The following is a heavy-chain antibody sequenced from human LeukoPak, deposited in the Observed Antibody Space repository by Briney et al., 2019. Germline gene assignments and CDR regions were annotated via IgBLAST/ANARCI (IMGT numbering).Heavy chain of an antibody. CDR2: IWYDGSNK. V-gene: IGHV3-33*01. CDR1: GFTFSSYG. D-gene: IGHD6-19*01. J-gene: IGHJ4*02. Sequence: RRSLRLSCAASGFTFSSYGMHWVRQAPGKGLEWVAVIWYDGSNKYYADSVKGRFTTSRDNSKNTLYLQMNSLRAEDTAVYYCARDHSSGWYSDYFDYWGQGTLVTVSS. CDR3: ARDHSSGWYSDYFDY.